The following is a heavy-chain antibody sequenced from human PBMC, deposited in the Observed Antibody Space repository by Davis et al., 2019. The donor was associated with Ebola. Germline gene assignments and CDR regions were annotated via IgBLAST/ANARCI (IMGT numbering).Heavy chain of an antibody. CDR3: TRAQFPTTSDH. Sequence: ATSVKVSCKASGYTFTSYGISWVRQATGQGLEWMGWMNPNSGNTDYAQRFQGRVTMTRDTSKSTAYMELSGLRSDDTAVYYCTRAQFPTTSDHWGQGTLVTVSS. V-gene: IGHV1-8*02. CDR1: GYTFTSYG. J-gene: IGHJ4*02. D-gene: IGHD1-1*01. CDR2: MNPNSGNT.